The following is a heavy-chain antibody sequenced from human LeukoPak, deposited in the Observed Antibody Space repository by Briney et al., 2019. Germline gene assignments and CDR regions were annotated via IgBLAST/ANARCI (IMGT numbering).Heavy chain of an antibody. CDR2: INPNSGGT. CDR3: ARAKGAVDHNWFDP. J-gene: IGHJ5*02. V-gene: IGHV1-2*06. D-gene: IGHD6-19*01. CDR1: GYTFTGYY. Sequence: ASVKVSCKASGYTFTGYYMHWVRQAPGQGLEWMGRINPNSGGTYSAQKFQGRVTMTRDTSISTAYMELGRLRFDDTAVYYCARAKGAVDHNWFDPWGQGTLVTVSS.